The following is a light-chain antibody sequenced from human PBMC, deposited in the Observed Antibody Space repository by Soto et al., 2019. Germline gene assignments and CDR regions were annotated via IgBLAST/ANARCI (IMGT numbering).Light chain of an antibody. J-gene: IGLJ2*01. CDR3: AVWDDSLSGVV. V-gene: IGLV1-47*02. CDR2: NDY. Sequence: QSVLSQPPSASGTPGQRVTISCSVSTSNVGSNLASWYQQLPGSAPKLLIYNDYERPSGVPDRFSGSKSGTSASLGITGLRSEDEADYFCAVWDDSLSGVVFGGGTQLTVL. CDR1: TSNVGSNL.